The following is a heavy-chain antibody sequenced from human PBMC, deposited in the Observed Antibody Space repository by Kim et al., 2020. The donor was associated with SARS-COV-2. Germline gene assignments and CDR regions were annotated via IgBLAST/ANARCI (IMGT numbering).Heavy chain of an antibody. CDR2: IYYSGST. CDR3: ARAHPLTNYLPFDY. CDR1: GGSISSYY. D-gene: IGHD3-10*01. J-gene: IGHJ4*02. Sequence: SETLSLTCTVSGGSISSYYWSWIRQPPGKGLEWIGYIYYSGSTNYNPSLKSRVTISVDTSKNQFSLKLSSVTAADTAVYYCARAHPLTNYLPFDYWGQGTLVTVSS. V-gene: IGHV4-59*01.